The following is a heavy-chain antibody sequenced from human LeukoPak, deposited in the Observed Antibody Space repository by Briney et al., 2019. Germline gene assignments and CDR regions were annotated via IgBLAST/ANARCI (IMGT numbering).Heavy chain of an antibody. CDR2: ISSGSSYR. Sequence: GGSLRLSCAASGFTFSSYAMNWVRQAPGKGLEWVSSISSGSSYRYHADSVKGRFTISRDNAKNSLYLQMNGLRAEDTAVYYCVRIKRDIVVIPAAVFDYWGQGTLVTVSS. V-gene: IGHV3-21*01. J-gene: IGHJ4*02. D-gene: IGHD2-2*01. CDR1: GFTFSSYA. CDR3: VRIKRDIVVIPAAVFDY.